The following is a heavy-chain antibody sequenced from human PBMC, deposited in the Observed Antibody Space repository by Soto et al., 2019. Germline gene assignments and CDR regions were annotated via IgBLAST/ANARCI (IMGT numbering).Heavy chain of an antibody. CDR3: ARGLRGISFYGMDV. CDR1: GFTFSLYG. J-gene: IGHJ6*02. Sequence: QVQLVESGGGVVQPGRSLRLSCAESGFTFSLYGMHWVRQAPGKGLEWVAVIWYDGSNKFYADSVKGRFTISRDNSKNTLYLQMNSLRDEDTAVYYCARGLRGISFYGMDVWGQGTTVIVSS. V-gene: IGHV3-33*01. D-gene: IGHD3-16*01. CDR2: IWYDGSNK.